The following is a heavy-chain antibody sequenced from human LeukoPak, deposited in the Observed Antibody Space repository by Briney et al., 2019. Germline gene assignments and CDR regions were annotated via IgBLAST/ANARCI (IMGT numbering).Heavy chain of an antibody. CDR3: AKDLLIAVAGTFGY. CDR2: IYSGGST. CDR1: GFTVSSNY. D-gene: IGHD6-19*01. J-gene: IGHJ4*02. V-gene: IGHV3-53*01. Sequence: PGGSLRLSCAASGFTVSSNYMSWVRQAPGKGLEWVSVIYSGGSTYYADSVKGRFTISRDNSKNTLYLQMNSLRAEDTAVYYCAKDLLIAVAGTFGYWGQGTLVTVSS.